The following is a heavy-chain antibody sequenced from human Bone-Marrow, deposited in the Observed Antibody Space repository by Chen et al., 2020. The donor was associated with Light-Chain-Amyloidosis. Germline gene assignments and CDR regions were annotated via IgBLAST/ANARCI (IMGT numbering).Heavy chain of an antibody. CDR2: IFPDYFDA. CDR1: GYTFPNYW. CDR3: ARRRDGYNFDY. V-gene: IGHV5-51*01. D-gene: IGHD5-12*01. Sequence: EVQLEQSGPEVKKPGESLKISCKGSGYTFPNYWIGWVRQMPGKGLEWMGVIFPDYFDASYEPSFGGQVTISGDKSSTPAFLQWRSLKASDTGMYYCARRRDGYNFDYWGQGTLVTVSS. J-gene: IGHJ4*02.